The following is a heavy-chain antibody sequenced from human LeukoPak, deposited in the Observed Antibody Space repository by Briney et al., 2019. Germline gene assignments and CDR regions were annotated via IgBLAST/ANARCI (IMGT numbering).Heavy chain of an antibody. CDR1: AFTFSSYA. CDR2: ITDSGGST. D-gene: IGHD1-26*01. J-gene: IGHJ3*02. V-gene: IGHV3-23*01. CDR3: ARGGSPPEALGDTFDI. Sequence: GGSLRLSCAASAFTFSSYALSWVRQAPGKGLEWVSAITDSGGSTYYADSVKGRFTISRDNSKSTLYLQMSSLRADDTAVHYCARGGSPPEALGDTFDIWGQGTMITVSS.